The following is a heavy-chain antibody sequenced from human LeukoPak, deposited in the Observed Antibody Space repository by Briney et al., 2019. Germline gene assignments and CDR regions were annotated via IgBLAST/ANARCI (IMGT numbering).Heavy chain of an antibody. D-gene: IGHD1-26*01. J-gene: IGHJ6*03. CDR2: IRYDGSNK. Sequence: PGGSLRLSCAASGFTFSSYGMHWVRQAPGKGLEWVAFIRYDGSNKYYTDSVKGRFTISRVNSKNTLYLQMNSLRAEDTAVYYCAKGRGWEASYYYYYMDVWGKGTTVTISS. CDR1: GFTFSSYG. V-gene: IGHV3-30*02. CDR3: AKGRGWEASYYYYYMDV.